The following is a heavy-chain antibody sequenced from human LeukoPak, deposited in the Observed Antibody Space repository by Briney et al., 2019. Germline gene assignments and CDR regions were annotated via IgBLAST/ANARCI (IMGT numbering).Heavy chain of an antibody. CDR1: GYSLSSGYY. D-gene: IGHD3-9*01. V-gene: IGHV4-38-2*02. Sequence: SETLSLTCTVSGYSLSSGYYWGWIREPPGKGLEWIGSIYHSGSTYYNPSLKSRVTISVDTSKNQFSLKLSSVTAADTAVYYCARGESPRYFDYYWGQGTLVTVSS. CDR2: IYHSGST. CDR3: ARGESPRYFDYY. J-gene: IGHJ4*02.